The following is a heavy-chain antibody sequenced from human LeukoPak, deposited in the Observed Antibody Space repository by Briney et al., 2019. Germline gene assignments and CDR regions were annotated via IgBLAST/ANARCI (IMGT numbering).Heavy chain of an antibody. Sequence: GASVKVSCKASGYTFTSYDINWVRQATGQGLEWMGWMNPNSGNTGYAQKFQGRVTMTEDTSTDTAYMELSSLRSEDTAVYYCATEGFDYWGQGTLVTVSS. J-gene: IGHJ4*02. D-gene: IGHD3-10*01. CDR2: MNPNSGNT. CDR1: GYTFTSYD. CDR3: ATEGFDY. V-gene: IGHV1-8*01.